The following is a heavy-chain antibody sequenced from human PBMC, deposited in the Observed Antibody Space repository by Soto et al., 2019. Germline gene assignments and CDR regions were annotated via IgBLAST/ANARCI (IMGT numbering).Heavy chain of an antibody. J-gene: IGHJ6*02. V-gene: IGHV5-10-1*01. D-gene: IGHD2-21*02. CDR2: IDPSDSQT. CDR1: GYSFAGYW. CDR3: ASHNFFCGGDCNSSGMDV. Sequence: GESLKISCKGSGYSFAGYWITWVRQKPGKGLEWMGRIDPSDSQTYYSPSFRGHVTISVTKSITTVFLQWSSLRASDTAMYYCASHNFFCGGDCNSSGMDVWGQGTTVTVSS.